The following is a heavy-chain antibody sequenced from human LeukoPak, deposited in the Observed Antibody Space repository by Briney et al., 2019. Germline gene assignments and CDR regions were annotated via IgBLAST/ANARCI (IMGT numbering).Heavy chain of an antibody. CDR1: GFTFSNYW. CDR2: IRSDGSRK. V-gene: IGHV3-74*01. CDR3: ARDPANYFDY. Sequence: GGSLRLSCATSGFTFSNYWMHWVRQAPGKGLVWVSRIRSDGSRKSYADSVKGRFTISRDNARNTLYLQMNSLRADDTAIYYCARDPANYFDYWGQGTLVTVSS. J-gene: IGHJ4*02.